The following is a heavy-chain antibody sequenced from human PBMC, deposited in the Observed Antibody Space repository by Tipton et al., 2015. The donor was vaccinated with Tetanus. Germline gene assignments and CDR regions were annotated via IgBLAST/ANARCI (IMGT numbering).Heavy chain of an antibody. CDR1: GYTFTSYY. V-gene: IGHV1-46*03. Sequence: QVQLVQSGAEVKKPGASVKVSCKASGYTFTSYYMHWVRQAPGQGLEWMGIINPSGGSTSYAQKFQGRVTMTRDTSTSTVYMELSSLRSEDTAVYYCARDVPMYPMPTWFDPWGQGPLVTVSS. CDR3: ARDVPMYPMPTWFDP. CDR2: INPSGGST. J-gene: IGHJ5*02. D-gene: IGHD2-2*01.